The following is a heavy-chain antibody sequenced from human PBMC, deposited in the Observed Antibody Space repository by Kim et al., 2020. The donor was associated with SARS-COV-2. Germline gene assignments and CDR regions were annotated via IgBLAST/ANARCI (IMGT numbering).Heavy chain of an antibody. J-gene: IGHJ4*02. V-gene: IGHV3-11*05. Sequence: GGSLRLSCAASGFTFSDYYMSWIRQAPGKGLEWVSYISSSSSYTNYADSVKGRFTISRDNAKNSLYLQMNSLRAEDTAVYYCARDSRGIAAAGPAGVDYWGQGTLVTVSS. D-gene: IGHD6-13*01. CDR3: ARDSRGIAAAGPAGVDY. CDR1: GFTFSDYY. CDR2: ISSSSSYT.